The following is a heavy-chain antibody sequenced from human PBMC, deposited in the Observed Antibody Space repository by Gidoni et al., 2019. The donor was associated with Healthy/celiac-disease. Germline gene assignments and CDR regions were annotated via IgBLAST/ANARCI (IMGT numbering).Heavy chain of an antibody. J-gene: IGHJ4*02. CDR1: GFTFGSYS. D-gene: IGHD3-10*01. V-gene: IGHV3-21*01. Sequence: EVQLVESGGGLVKPGGSLRLSCAASGFTFGSYSMNWVRQAPGKGLEWVSSISSSSSYIYYADSVKGRFTISRDNAKNSLYLQMNSLRAEDTAVYYCARASSSSFDYWGQGTLVTVSS. CDR2: ISSSSSYI. CDR3: ARASSSSFDY.